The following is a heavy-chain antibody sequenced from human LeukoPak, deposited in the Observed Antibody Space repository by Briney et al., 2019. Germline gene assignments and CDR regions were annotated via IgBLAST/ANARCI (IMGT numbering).Heavy chain of an antibody. Sequence: SETLSLTCAVYGGSFSDYYWSWIRQPPGKGLEWIGYIYYSGSTYYNPSLKSRVTISVDTSKNQFSLKLSSVTAADTAVYYCARYCSSTSCYLFDYWGQGTLVTVSS. J-gene: IGHJ4*02. CDR3: ARYCSSTSCYLFDY. CDR1: GGSFSDYY. D-gene: IGHD2-2*01. CDR2: IYYSGST. V-gene: IGHV4-30-4*08.